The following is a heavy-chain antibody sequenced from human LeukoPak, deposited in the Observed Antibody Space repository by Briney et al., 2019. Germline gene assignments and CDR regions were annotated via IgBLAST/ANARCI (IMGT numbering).Heavy chain of an antibody. J-gene: IGHJ3*02. CDR1: GGSFSGYY. CDR2: INHIGST. D-gene: IGHD3-22*01. CDR3: ARGPAPDYYDSSGYYRDDAFDI. Sequence: SETLSLTCAVYGGSFSGYYWSWIRQPPGKGLEWIGEINHIGSTNYNPSLKSRVTISVDTSKNQFSLKLSSVTAADTAVYYCARGPAPDYYDSSGYYRDDAFDIWGQGTMVTVSS. V-gene: IGHV4-34*01.